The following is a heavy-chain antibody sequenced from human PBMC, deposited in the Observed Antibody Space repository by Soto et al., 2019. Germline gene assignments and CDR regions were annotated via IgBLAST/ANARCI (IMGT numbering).Heavy chain of an antibody. J-gene: IGHJ4*02. D-gene: IGHD5-18*01. CDR1: GYSFSDYG. Sequence: QVQLVQSGPEVKKPGASVKVSCKASGYSFSDYGVTWVRQSPGQGLQWMCWISAYNDDRNYAQNYQERTPRTPHTSTGTAYVELRSRTSDDTAVYFCGRARSAAMVTSDYWGQATLVTVSS. CDR3: GRARSAAMVTSDY. CDR2: ISAYNDDR. V-gene: IGHV1-18*01.